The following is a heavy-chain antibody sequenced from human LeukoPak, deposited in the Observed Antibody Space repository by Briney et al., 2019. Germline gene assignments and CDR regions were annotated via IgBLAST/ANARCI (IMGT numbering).Heavy chain of an antibody. V-gene: IGHV3-48*04. D-gene: IGHD5-18*01. CDR2: ISASGVTI. J-gene: IGHJ4*02. CDR1: GFTFSSYG. Sequence: GGSLRLSCAASGFTFSSYGMNWVRQAPGKGLEWVSYISASGVTIYYADAVKGRFTISRDNAKSSLYLQMNSLRAEDTAVYYCTRDAGTRLKYSFGYGDYWGQGALVTVSA. CDR3: TRDAGTRLKYSFGYGDY.